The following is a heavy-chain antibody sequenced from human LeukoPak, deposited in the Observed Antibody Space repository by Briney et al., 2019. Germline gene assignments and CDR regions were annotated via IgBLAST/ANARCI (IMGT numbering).Heavy chain of an antibody. CDR2: ISYDGSNK. CDR3: ARDGHLPTVSRYPHYFDY. CDR1: GFTFSSYA. V-gene: IGHV3-30-3*01. Sequence: GGSLRLSCAASGFTFSSYAMHWVRQAPGKGLEWVAVISYDGSNKYYADSVKGRFTISRDNSKNTLYLQMNSLRADDTAVYYCARDGHLPTVSRYPHYFDYWGQGTLVTVSS. J-gene: IGHJ4*02. D-gene: IGHD4-11*01.